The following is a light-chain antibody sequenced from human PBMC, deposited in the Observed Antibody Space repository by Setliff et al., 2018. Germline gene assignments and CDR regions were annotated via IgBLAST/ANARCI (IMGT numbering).Light chain of an antibody. J-gene: IGLJ1*01. Sequence: QSVLTQPPSVSEAPRQRVTISCSGSSSNIGNNAVNWYQQLPGKAPKLLIYYDDLLPSGVSDRFSGSKSGTSASLTISGLQSEDEGDYYCAAWDDSLTGSYVFGTGTKVTVL. V-gene: IGLV1-36*01. CDR2: YDD. CDR1: SSNIGNNA. CDR3: AAWDDSLTGSYV.